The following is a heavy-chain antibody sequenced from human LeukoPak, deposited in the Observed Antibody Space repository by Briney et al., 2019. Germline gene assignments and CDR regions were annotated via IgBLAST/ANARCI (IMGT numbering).Heavy chain of an antibody. V-gene: IGHV4-59*01. CDR1: SGSISSYY. D-gene: IGHD3-9*01. J-gene: IGHJ4*02. CDR2: IYYTGST. CDR3: ARSLTGNFDY. Sequence: SETLSLTCTVSSGSISSYYWSWIRQPPGKGLEWIGYIYYTGSTNYNPSLKSRVTISVDTSKNQFSLKLSSVTAADTAVYYCARSLTGNFDYWGQGTLVTVSS.